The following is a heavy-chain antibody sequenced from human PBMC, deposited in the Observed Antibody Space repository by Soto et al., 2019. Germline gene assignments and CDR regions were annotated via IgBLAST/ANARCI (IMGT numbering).Heavy chain of an antibody. J-gene: IGHJ4*02. D-gene: IGHD3-22*01. Sequence: LRLSCAASGFTVSSNYMSWVRQAPGKGLEWVSVIYSGGSTYYVDSVKGRFTISRDNSKNTLYLQMNSLRAEDTAVYYCASPTQDSSGYYYWGQGTLVTVSS. CDR3: ASPTQDSSGYYY. CDR1: GFTVSSNY. V-gene: IGHV3-53*01. CDR2: IYSGGST.